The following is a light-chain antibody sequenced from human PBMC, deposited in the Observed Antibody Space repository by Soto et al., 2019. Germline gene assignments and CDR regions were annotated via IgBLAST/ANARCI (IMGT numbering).Light chain of an antibody. J-gene: IGKJ1*01. V-gene: IGKV3-15*01. CDR1: QSISTR. Sequence: EIVMTQSPATLSVSPGERATLSCWASQSISTRLAWYQQKPGQAPRLLIYGASTRATGIPERFRGSGSGTEFPLTLTSLQSDDFAVYYCQQYSDWPPWTFGQGTKVEIK. CDR2: GAS. CDR3: QQYSDWPPWT.